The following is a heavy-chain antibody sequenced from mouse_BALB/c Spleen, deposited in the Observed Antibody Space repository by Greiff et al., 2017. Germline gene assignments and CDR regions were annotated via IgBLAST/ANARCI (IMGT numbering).Heavy chain of an antibody. CDR2: INPGSGGT. J-gene: IGHJ4*01. Sequence: QVQLQQSGAELVRPGTSVKVSCKASGYAFTNYLTEWVKQRPGQGLEWIGVINPGSGGTNYNEKFKGKATLTADKSSSTAYMQLSSLTSDDSAVYFCARSGYGNYGYAMDYWGQGTSVTVSS. V-gene: IGHV1-54*01. CDR3: ARSGYGNYGYAMDY. CDR1: GYAFTNYL. D-gene: IGHD2-1*01.